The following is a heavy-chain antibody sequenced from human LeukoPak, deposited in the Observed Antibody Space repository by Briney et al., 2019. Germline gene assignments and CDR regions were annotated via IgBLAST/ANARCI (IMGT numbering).Heavy chain of an antibody. CDR2: ISSSGFST. CDR1: GFNLSDYY. CDR3: ARGKRRFDY. V-gene: IGHV3-11*01. J-gene: IGHJ4*02. Sequence: GGSLRLSCAASGFNLSDYYMSWIRRAPGKGLEWISYISSSGFSTYYAGSVKGRFTISRDNARNSLYLQMNSLAPEDTALYYCARGKRRFDYWGQGTLVSVSS.